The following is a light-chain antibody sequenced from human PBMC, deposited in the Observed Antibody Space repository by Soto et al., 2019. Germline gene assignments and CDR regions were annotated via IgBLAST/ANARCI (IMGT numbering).Light chain of an antibody. CDR1: SSDVGGYNY. Sequence: QSALTQPRSVSGSPGQSVTISCTGTSSDVGGYNYVSWYQQHPGKAPKLMIYDVSKRPSGVPDRFSGSKSGNTASLTISGLQAEDEADYYCCPYAGSSYVFGTGTKVTVL. J-gene: IGLJ1*01. CDR2: DVS. CDR3: CPYAGSSYV. V-gene: IGLV2-11*01.